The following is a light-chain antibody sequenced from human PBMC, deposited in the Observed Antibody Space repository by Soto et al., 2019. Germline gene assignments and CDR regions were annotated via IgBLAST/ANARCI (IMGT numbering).Light chain of an antibody. Sequence: DIVMTQSPDFLAVSLGERATINCKSSQSVLYSSNNKNYLAWYQHKPGQPPRLLIYWASTRESGVPDRFSGSGSGTDFSLTISSLQADDVAVYYCQQYYAIPHPFGLGTKLQIK. CDR1: QSVLYSSNNKNY. V-gene: IGKV4-1*01. CDR3: QQYYAIPHP. CDR2: WAS. J-gene: IGKJ2*01.